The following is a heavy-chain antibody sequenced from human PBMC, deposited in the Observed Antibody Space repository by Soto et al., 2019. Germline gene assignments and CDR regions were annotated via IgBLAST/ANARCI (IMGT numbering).Heavy chain of an antibody. CDR1: AGSASSGSYY. V-gene: IGHV4-61*01. CDR3: SIVLFSCDDANRDRYDS. J-gene: IGHJ5*01. CDR2: IYYSGST. D-gene: IGHD1-1*01. Sequence: PSEALSLTCTVSAGSASSGSYYWSWIRQPPGKGQEWIGYIYYSGSTNYNHSLKSRITISVDTSKHQSSLKLSSVSAVDTDVYYCSIVLFSCDDANRDRYDSRGQGSL.